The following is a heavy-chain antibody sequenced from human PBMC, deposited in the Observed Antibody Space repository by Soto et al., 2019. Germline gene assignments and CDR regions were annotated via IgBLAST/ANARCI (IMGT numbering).Heavy chain of an antibody. CDR2: IRYDGSNI. Sequence: QVQLVESGGGVVQPGRSLRLSCVASGFTFSGYGMHWVRQAPGKGLEWVAIIRYDGSNIYYADSVRGRFAISRDNSKNKLVLQMDSLGAEDKACYYWARDGGGGTGFWGYLDYWGQGALVTVSS. J-gene: IGHJ4*02. V-gene: IGHV3-33*01. CDR3: ARDGGGGTGFWGYLDY. D-gene: IGHD2-15*01. CDR1: GFTFSGYG.